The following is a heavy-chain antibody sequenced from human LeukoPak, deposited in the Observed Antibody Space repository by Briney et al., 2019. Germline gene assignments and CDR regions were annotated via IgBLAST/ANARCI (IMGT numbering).Heavy chain of an antibody. Sequence: GGSLRLSCAASGFTFSSYSMNWVRQAPGKGLEWVSSISSSSSYIYYADSVKGRFTISRDNAKSSLYLQMNSLRAEDTAVYYCARAIAAAATEAFDIWGQGTMVTVSS. CDR1: GFTFSSYS. D-gene: IGHD6-13*01. CDR2: ISSSSSYI. J-gene: IGHJ3*02. V-gene: IGHV3-21*01. CDR3: ARAIAAAATEAFDI.